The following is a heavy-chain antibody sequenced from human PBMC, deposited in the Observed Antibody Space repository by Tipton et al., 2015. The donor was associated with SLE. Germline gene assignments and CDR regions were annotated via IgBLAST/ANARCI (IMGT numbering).Heavy chain of an antibody. CDR3: ATDRSLKGFDY. CDR1: RFTFSSYW. CDR2: IKEDGSEK. V-gene: IGHV3-7*01. J-gene: IGHJ4*02. Sequence: GSLRLSCAASRFTFSSYWMAWVRQAPGKGLEWVANIKEDGSEKYSVDSVKGRFTISRDNAKNSLYLQMNSLRAEETAVYYCATDRSLKGFDYWGQGTLVTVSS.